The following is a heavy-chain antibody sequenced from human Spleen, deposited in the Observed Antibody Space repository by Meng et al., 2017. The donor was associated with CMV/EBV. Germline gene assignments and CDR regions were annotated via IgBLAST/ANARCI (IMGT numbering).Heavy chain of an antibody. Sequence: LTCSVSGGSISSSGYSWSWIRQPPGKALQWIAYIYPHGSTYYNPSLKSRVTMSVDRSKNQFSLNLRSVTAAVTAVYYCAKHDTILGPWGQGTLVTVSS. V-gene: IGHV4-30-2*01. CDR2: IYPHGST. J-gene: IGHJ4*02. CDR3: AKHDTILGP. D-gene: IGHD3-9*01. CDR1: GGSISSSGYS.